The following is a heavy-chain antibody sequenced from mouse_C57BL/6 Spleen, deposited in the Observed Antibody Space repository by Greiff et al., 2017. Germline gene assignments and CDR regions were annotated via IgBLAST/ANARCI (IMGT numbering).Heavy chain of an antibody. CDR3: AREGNPFDY. D-gene: IGHD2-1*01. J-gene: IGHJ2*01. CDR2: ISSGGSYT. V-gene: IGHV5-6*01. Sequence: VQLKESGGDLVKPGGSLKLSCAASGFTFSSYGMSWVRQTPDKRLEWVATISSGGSYTYYPDSVKGRFTISRDNAKNTLYLQMSSLKSEDTAMYYCAREGNPFDYWGQGTTLTVSS. CDR1: GFTFSSYG.